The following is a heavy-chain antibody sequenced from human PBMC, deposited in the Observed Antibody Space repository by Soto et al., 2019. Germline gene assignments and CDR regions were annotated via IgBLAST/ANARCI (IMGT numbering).Heavy chain of an antibody. Sequence: QVQLVESGGGVVQPGRSLRLSCAASGFTLNSYGMHWVRQPPGKGLEWVALLSYDGNNKLYADSVKGRFTNSRDNAKNTLFLQMNSLRVEDTAIYYCVRGYFYDSSGSPYWGQGTLVTVSS. J-gene: IGHJ4*02. V-gene: IGHV3-30*03. CDR1: GFTLNSYG. CDR3: VRGYFYDSSGSPY. D-gene: IGHD3-22*01. CDR2: LSYDGNNK.